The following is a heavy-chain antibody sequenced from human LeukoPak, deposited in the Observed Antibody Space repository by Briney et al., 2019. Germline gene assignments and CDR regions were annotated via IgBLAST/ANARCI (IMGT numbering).Heavy chain of an antibody. Sequence: PSETLSLTCTVSGGSISSYYWSWIRQPPGEGLEWIGYIYYSGSTNYNPSLKSRVTISVDTSKNQFSLKLSSVTAADTAVYYCARVTPAAFDYWGQGTLVTVSS. D-gene: IGHD2-2*01. CDR3: ARVTPAAFDY. CDR2: IYYSGST. V-gene: IGHV4-59*01. J-gene: IGHJ4*02. CDR1: GGSISSYY.